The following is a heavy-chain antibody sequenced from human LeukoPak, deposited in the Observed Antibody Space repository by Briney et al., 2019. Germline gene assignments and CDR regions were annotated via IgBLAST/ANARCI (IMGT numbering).Heavy chain of an antibody. Sequence: GGSLRLSCAASGFTFSSYGMHWVRQAPGKGLEWVAVISYDGSNKYYADSVKGRFTISRDNSKNTLYLQMNSLRAEDTAVYYCAREMSGIQPYYYYGMDVWGQGTTVTVSS. CDR1: GFTFSSYG. J-gene: IGHJ6*02. V-gene: IGHV3-30*03. CDR2: ISYDGSNK. CDR3: AREMSGIQPYYYYGMDV.